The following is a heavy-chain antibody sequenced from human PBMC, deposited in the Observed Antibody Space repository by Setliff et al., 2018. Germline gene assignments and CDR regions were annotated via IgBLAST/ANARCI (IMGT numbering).Heavy chain of an antibody. CDR2: IIGSGIST. V-gene: IGHV3-23*01. J-gene: IGHJ4*01. CDR1: GFRFSSYA. Sequence: GGSLRLSCAASGFRFSSYAMSWVRQAPGKGLEWVSSIIGSGISTYYADSVQGRFTFSRDNHKNTLHLQMNSLRVEDTAIYYCAKTPHDFWSGRVFFDHWGQGIPVTVSS. CDR3: AKTPHDFWSGRVFFDH. D-gene: IGHD3-3*01.